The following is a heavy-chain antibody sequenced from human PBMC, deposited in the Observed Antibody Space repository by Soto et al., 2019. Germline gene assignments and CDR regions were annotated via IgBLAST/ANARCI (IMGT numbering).Heavy chain of an antibody. V-gene: IGHV1-46*01. J-gene: IGHJ6*02. D-gene: IGHD6-6*01. Sequence: ASVKVSCKASGYTFTSYYMHWVRQAPGQGLEWMGIINPSGGSTSYAQKFQGRVTMTRDTSTSTVYMELSSLRSEDTAVYYCARDGRIAARPSFFYGMDVWGQGTTVTVSS. CDR3: ARDGRIAARPSFFYGMDV. CDR1: GYTFTSYY. CDR2: INPSGGST.